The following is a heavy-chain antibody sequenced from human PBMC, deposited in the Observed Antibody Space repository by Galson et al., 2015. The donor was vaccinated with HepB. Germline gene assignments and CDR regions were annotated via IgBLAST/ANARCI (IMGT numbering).Heavy chain of an antibody. CDR2: ISGDGGRI. Sequence: SLRLSCAASGFIFSSHGMRWVRQAPGKGLEWVSSISGDGGRIYIADSVKGRFTISRDNSKNTVYLQMSGLRATDTAVYYCAKVGVMASNVPWDLHYWGQGTLVTVSS. CDR3: AKVGVMASNVPWDLHY. J-gene: IGHJ4*02. CDR1: GFIFSSHG. V-gene: IGHV3-23*01. D-gene: IGHD3-16*01.